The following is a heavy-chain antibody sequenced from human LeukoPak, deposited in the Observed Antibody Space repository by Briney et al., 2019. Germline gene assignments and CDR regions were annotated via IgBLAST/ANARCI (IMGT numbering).Heavy chain of an antibody. J-gene: IGHJ6*03. CDR3: ARYLADGKYYYYYYYMDV. D-gene: IGHD6-13*01. CDR2: INWNGGST. CDR1: GFTFDDYG. V-gene: IGHV3-20*04. Sequence: GGSLRLSCAASGFTFDDYGMSWVRQAPGKGLEWVSGINWNGGSTGYADSVKGRFTISRDNAKNSLYLQMNSLRAEDTALYYCARYLADGKYYYYYYYMDVWGKGTTVTVSS.